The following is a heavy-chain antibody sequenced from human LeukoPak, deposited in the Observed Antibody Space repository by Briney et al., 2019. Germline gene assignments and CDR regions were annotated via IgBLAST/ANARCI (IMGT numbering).Heavy chain of an antibody. J-gene: IGHJ6*03. V-gene: IGHV3-72*01. CDR1: GFTFSDHY. D-gene: IGHD3-16*01. CDR2: TRNKANSYTT. Sequence: GGSLRLSCAASGFTFSDHYMDWVRQAPGKGLEWVGRTRNKANSYTTEYAASVKGRFTISRDDSKNSLYLQMNSLRAEDTAVYYCARGGDHPTFLFQYMDVWGKGTTVTVSS. CDR3: ARGGDHPTFLFQYMDV.